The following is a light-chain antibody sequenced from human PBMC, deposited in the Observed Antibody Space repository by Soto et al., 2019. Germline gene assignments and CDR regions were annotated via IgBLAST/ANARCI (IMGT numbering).Light chain of an antibody. CDR2: DAS. CDR1: QVIFNY. Sequence: DIELTQSPSSLSASLGDKITITCRASQVIFNYLAWFQQKPGKAPKLLIYDASTLKVGVPSRFSGSRSGTDFTLTISSLQPEDVATYYCQKYHSAPRTFGQGTKV. J-gene: IGKJ1*01. V-gene: IGKV1-27*01. CDR3: QKYHSAPRT.